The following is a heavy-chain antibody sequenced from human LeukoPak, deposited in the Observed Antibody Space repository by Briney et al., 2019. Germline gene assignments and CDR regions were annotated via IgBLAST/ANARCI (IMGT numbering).Heavy chain of an antibody. Sequence: PGGSLRLALAASGLTFSYYWMYWVRHPPGKGREWVASIKVDGSEQYYLGSVKGRFTISRDNARNSLYLQMNSLRAEDTAMYYCARDSPRGWSMDVWGKGTTVTASS. CDR3: ARDSPRGWSMDV. CDR1: GLTFSYYW. J-gene: IGHJ6*03. CDR2: IKVDGSEQ. V-gene: IGHV3-7*01. D-gene: IGHD3-10*01.